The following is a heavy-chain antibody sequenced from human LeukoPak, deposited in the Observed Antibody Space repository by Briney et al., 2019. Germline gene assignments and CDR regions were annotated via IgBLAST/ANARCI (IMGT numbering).Heavy chain of an antibody. CDR3: ARDQDSSSSGFDY. J-gene: IGHJ4*02. Sequence: PGGSLRLSCAASGFTFSYYSMNGVRQAPGKGLEWVSSIVSSSSHIYYADSVKGRFTISRDNSKNSLHLQMNSLRAEDTAVYYCARDQDSSSSGFDYWGQGTLVTVPS. CDR1: GFTFSYYS. CDR2: IVSSSSHI. V-gene: IGHV3-21*01. D-gene: IGHD6-6*01.